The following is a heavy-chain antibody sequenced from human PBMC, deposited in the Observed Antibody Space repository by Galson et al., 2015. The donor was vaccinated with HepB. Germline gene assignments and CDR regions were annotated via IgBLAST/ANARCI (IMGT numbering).Heavy chain of an antibody. Sequence: SVKVSCKASGYTFTSYGISWVRQAPGQGLEWMGWISAYNGNTNYAQKLQGRVTMTTDTSTSTAYMELRSLRSDDTAVYYCARGDYDILTGQYYFDYWGQGTLVTVSS. CDR1: GYTFTSYG. J-gene: IGHJ4*02. V-gene: IGHV1-18*01. D-gene: IGHD3-9*01. CDR3: ARGDYDILTGQYYFDY. CDR2: ISAYNGNT.